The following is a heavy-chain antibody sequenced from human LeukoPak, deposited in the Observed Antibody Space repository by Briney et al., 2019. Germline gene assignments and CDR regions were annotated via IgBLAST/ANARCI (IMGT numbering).Heavy chain of an antibody. V-gene: IGHV3-23*01. J-gene: IGHJ4*02. CDR1: GFTFSSYA. Sequence: GGSLRLSCAASGFTFSSYAMSWVRQAPGKGLEWVSGISGSGDNTYYADSAKGRFTISRDNSKNPLYVQVNSLGTEDTAAYYCAKGSYYDSSGSFYFDYWGQGTLVTVSS. CDR3: AKGSYYDSSGSFYFDY. CDR2: ISGSGDNT. D-gene: IGHD3-22*01.